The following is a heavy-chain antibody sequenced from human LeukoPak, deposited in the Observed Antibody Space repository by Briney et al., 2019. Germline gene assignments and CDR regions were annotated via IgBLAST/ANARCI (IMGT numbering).Heavy chain of an antibody. CDR3: ASLSSGWYYFDY. D-gene: IGHD6-19*01. CDR1: GFTFSSYW. J-gene: IGHJ4*02. Sequence: GGSLRLSCAAAGFTFSSYWMSWVRQAPGKGLEWVANIKQDGSEKYYVDSVKGRFTISRDNAKNSLYLQMNSLRAEDTAVYYCASLSSGWYYFDYWGQGTLVTVSS. V-gene: IGHV3-7*01. CDR2: IKQDGSEK.